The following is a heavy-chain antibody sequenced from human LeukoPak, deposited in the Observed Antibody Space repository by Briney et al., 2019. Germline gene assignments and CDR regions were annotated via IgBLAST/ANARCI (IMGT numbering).Heavy chain of an antibody. Sequence: GGSLRLSCAASGFTFSSYAVSWVRQAPGKGLEWVSAISGSGGSTYYADSVKGRFTISRDNSKNTLYLQMNSLRAEDTAVYYCASLEYYYDSSGYLAFDYWGQGTLVTVSS. D-gene: IGHD3-22*01. CDR3: ASLEYYYDSSGYLAFDY. CDR1: GFTFSSYA. V-gene: IGHV3-23*01. J-gene: IGHJ4*02. CDR2: ISGSGGST.